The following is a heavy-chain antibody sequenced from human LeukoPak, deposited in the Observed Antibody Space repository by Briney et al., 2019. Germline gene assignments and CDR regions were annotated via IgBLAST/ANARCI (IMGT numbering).Heavy chain of an antibody. J-gene: IGHJ4*02. Sequence: PSETLSLTCTVPGGSISSYYWSWIRQPPGKGLEWIGYIYYSGSTSYNPSLKSRVTISIDMSKNQFSLKLSSVTAADTAVYYCARIYYDSSGYFDYWGQGTLVTVSS. V-gene: IGHV4-59*01. CDR3: ARIYYDSSGYFDY. CDR2: IYYSGST. CDR1: GGSISSYY. D-gene: IGHD3-22*01.